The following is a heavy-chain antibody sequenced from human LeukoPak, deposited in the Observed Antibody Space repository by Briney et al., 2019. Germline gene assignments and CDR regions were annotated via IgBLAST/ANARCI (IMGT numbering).Heavy chain of an antibody. V-gene: IGHV4-38-2*02. CDR3: ARHVDGINFLDS. CDR2: IYHSGST. Sequence: SETLSLTCTVSGYSISSGYYWAWIRQPPGKGLEWIGNIYHSGSTYYNPSLKSRVTISVDTSKNQFSLKLSSVTAADTAVYYCARHVDGINFLDSWGQGTLVTVSS. J-gene: IGHJ4*02. D-gene: IGHD1-1*01. CDR1: GYSISSGYY.